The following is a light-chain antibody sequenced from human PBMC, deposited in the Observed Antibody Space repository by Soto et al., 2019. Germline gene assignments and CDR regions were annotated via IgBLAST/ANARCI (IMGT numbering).Light chain of an antibody. Sequence: EIVLTQSPATLSLSPGERATLSCRASQNVSTYLAWYQQKPGQAPRLLIYDSSNRATGIPARFRGSGSGTDFNLTISPLEPEDFAVYYCQQRTNWLTFGPGTKVDIK. J-gene: IGKJ3*01. CDR2: DSS. CDR3: QQRTNWLT. V-gene: IGKV3-11*01. CDR1: QNVSTY.